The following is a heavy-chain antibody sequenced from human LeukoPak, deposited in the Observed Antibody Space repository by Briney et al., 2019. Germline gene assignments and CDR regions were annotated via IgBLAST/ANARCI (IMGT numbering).Heavy chain of an antibody. Sequence: AASVKVSCKASGGTFSSYAISWVRQAPGQGLEWMGRIIPNLGTTNRAQNFQDRVTLTADKSTNTAYMELTSLTSDDTAVYYCATTNDGGGYQWGDFFDFWGQGTLVTVSS. CDR1: GGTFSSYA. CDR3: ATTNDGGGYQWGDFFDF. D-gene: IGHD3-22*01. CDR2: IIPNLGTT. J-gene: IGHJ4*02. V-gene: IGHV1-69*04.